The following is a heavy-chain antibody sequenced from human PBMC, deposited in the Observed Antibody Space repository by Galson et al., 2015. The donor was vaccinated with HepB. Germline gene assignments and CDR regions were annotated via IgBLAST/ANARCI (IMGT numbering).Heavy chain of an antibody. J-gene: IGHJ5*02. D-gene: IGHD1-14*01. CDR2: ISGSGGST. Sequence: SLRLSCAASGFTFSSYAMSWVRQAPGKGLEWVSGISGSGGSTYYADSVKGRFTISRDNAENSLYLQMNSLRADDTAVYYCAKTEPGTSYGPPSDGLNWFDPWGQGTLVTVSS. V-gene: IGHV3-23*01. CDR1: GFTFSSYA. CDR3: AKTEPGTSYGPPSDGLNWFDP.